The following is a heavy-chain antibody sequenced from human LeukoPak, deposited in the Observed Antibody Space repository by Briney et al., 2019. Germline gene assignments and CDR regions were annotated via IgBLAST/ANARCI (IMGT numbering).Heavy chain of an antibody. J-gene: IGHJ4*02. V-gene: IGHV4-39*01. Sequence: SETLSLTCTVSGGSISSSSYYWGWIRQPPGKGLEWIGNIYYSGSTYYNPSLKSRVTISVDTSKNQFSLKLSSVTAADTAVYYCAGTIVVVTAAFDYWGQGTLVTVSS. CDR2: IYYSGST. CDR3: AGTIVVVTAAFDY. D-gene: IGHD2-21*02. CDR1: GGSISSSSYY.